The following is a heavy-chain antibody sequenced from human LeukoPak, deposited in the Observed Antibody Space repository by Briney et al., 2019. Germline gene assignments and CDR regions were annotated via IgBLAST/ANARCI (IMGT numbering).Heavy chain of an antibody. CDR1: GYTLTSYD. J-gene: IGHJ4*02. CDR2: MNPNSGNT. D-gene: IGHD3-3*01. CDR3: ARGGGVVTTVY. V-gene: IGHV1-8*01. Sequence: ASVKVSCKASGYTLTSYDINWVRQPTAQGLEWMGWMNPNSGNTGYAQKFQGRVTKTSNTSISTAYMELSRLRSEDTAVYYCARGGGVVTTVYWGQGTLVTVSS.